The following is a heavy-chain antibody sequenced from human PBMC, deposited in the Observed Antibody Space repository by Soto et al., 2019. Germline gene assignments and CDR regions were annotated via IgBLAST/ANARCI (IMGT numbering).Heavy chain of an antibody. J-gene: IGHJ4*02. CDR1: GFTFRNQD. Sequence: EVQLLESGGGLVQPGGSLRLTCVGSGFTFRNQDMRWVRQAPGKGLEWVSGISGRGGVTYYADSVKGRFTISRANSKNTLDLQMNNLRANDTAVYYCAKDRQFRSYYESAGHYNDWGQGTLVTVSS. D-gene: IGHD3-22*01. V-gene: IGHV3-23*01. CDR2: ISGRGGVT. CDR3: AKDRQFRSYYESAGHYND.